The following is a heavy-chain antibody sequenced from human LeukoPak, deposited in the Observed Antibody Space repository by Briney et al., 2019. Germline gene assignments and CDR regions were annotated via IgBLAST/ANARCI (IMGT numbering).Heavy chain of an antibody. CDR3: ARRGDSGSSYCFDP. Sequence: PSDTLSLTCTVSGGSISSYYWSWLRQPPGKGLEWIGYVYSSGSTKYNPSLNSRVTISLETSKSQFSLRLSSVTVAGTAVYYCARRGDSGSSYCFDPWGQGTLVTVSS. J-gene: IGHJ5*02. CDR1: GGSISSYY. D-gene: IGHD1-26*01. CDR2: VYSSGST. V-gene: IGHV4-59*08.